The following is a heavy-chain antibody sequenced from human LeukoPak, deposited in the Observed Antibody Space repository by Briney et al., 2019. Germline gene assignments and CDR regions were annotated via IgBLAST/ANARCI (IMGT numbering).Heavy chain of an antibody. D-gene: IGHD6-13*01. J-gene: IGHJ4*02. CDR1: GGSISSYY. CDR2: IYYSGST. V-gene: IGHV4-59*01. Sequence: SETLSLTCTASGGSISSYYWSWVRQPPGKGLEWIGYIYYSGSTDYNPSLESRVTISVDTSKNQFSLRLSSVTAADTAMYYCARIYSTSWGYFDYWGQGILVTVSS. CDR3: ARIYSTSWGYFDY.